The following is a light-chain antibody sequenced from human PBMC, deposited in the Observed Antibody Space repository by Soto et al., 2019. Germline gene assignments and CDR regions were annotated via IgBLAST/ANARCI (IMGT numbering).Light chain of an antibody. V-gene: IGKV3-20*01. CDR1: QGVSSSY. Sequence: EIVLTQSPGTLSLSPGATASLSCRASQGVSSSYLAWYQQKPGQAPRLLIYGASTRATGIPARFSGSGSGTEFTLTISGLQSEDFAVYYCQTYDSWPLFGQGTRLEIK. J-gene: IGKJ5*01. CDR3: QTYDSWPL. CDR2: GAS.